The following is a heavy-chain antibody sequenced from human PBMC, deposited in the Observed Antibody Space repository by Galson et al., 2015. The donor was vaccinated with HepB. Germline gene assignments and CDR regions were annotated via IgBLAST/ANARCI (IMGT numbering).Heavy chain of an antibody. Sequence: SVKVSCKASGYTFTSYDINWVRQATGQGLEWMGWMNPNSGNTGYAQKFQGRVTMTRNTSISTAYMELSSLRSEDTAVYYCARVSIAVAGTFDYWGQGTLVTVSS. D-gene: IGHD6-19*01. J-gene: IGHJ4*02. CDR1: GYTFTSYD. CDR2: MNPNSGNT. V-gene: IGHV1-8*01. CDR3: ARVSIAVAGTFDY.